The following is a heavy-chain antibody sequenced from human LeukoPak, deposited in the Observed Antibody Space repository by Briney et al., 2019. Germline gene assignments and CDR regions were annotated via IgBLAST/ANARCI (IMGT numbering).Heavy chain of an antibody. D-gene: IGHD6-13*01. V-gene: IGHV4-61*02. J-gene: IGHJ4*02. CDR3: ARGGEAAADY. Sequence: SETLSLTCTVSGGSISSSSYYWGWIRQPPGKGLEWIGRIYTSGSTNYNPSLKSRVTISVDTSKNQFSLKLSSVTAADTAVYYCARGGEAAADYWGQGTLVTVSS. CDR2: IYTSGST. CDR1: GGSISSSSYY.